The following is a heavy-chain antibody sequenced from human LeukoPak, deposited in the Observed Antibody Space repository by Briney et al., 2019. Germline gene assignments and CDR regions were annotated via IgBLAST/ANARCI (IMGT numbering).Heavy chain of an antibody. CDR1: GFTFSSYA. D-gene: IGHD3-22*01. CDR2: ISGSGGST. V-gene: IGHV3-23*01. J-gene: IGHJ4*02. CDR3: AKYDSSGYYTFGFDY. Sequence: GGSLRLSCAASGFTFSSYAMSWVRQAPGEGLEWVSAISGSGGSTYYADSVKGRFTISRDNSKNTLYLQMNSLRAEDTAVYYCAKYDSSGYYTFGFDYWGQGTLVTVSS.